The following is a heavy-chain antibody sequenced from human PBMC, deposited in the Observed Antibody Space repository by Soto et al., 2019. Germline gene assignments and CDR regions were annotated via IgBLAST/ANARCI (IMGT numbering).Heavy chain of an antibody. CDR3: ALCSSTSCYRDYYYGMDV. Sequence: QVQLVQSGAEVKKPGSSGKFSCKASGGTFSSYAISWVRQAPGQGLEWMGGIIPIFGTANYAQKFQGRVTITADESTSTAYMELSSLRSEDTAVYYCALCSSTSCYRDYYYGMDVWGQGTTVTVSS. D-gene: IGHD2-2*02. CDR2: IIPIFGTA. J-gene: IGHJ6*02. CDR1: GGTFSSYA. V-gene: IGHV1-69*01.